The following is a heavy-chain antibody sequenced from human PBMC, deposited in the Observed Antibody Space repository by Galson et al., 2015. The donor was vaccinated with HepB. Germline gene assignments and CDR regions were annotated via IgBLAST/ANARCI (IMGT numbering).Heavy chain of an antibody. J-gene: IGHJ4*02. V-gene: IGHV3-33*01. CDR3: VREQGFDHYRTADH. CDR1: GFTFNSHG. CDR2: TVYGGTTE. D-gene: IGHD4-11*01. Sequence: SLRLSCAASGFTFNSHGMHWIRQAPGRGLEWVAVTVYGGTTEHYADSVKGRFTISRDTSKNTLYLQMSSLRAEDTAVYYCVREQGFDHYRTADHWGQGTLVTVSS.